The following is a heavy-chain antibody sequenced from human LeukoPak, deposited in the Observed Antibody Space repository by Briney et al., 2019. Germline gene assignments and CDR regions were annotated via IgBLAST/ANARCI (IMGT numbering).Heavy chain of an antibody. CDR2: ISAYNGNT. CDR3: ARDRSDVLLWFGELSGAFDI. Sequence: ASVKVSCKASGYTFTSYGISWVRQAPGQGLEWMGWISAYNGNTNYAQKLQGRVTMTTDTSTSTAYMELRSLRPDDTAVYYCARDRSDVLLWFGELSGAFDIWGQGTMVTVSS. J-gene: IGHJ3*02. V-gene: IGHV1-18*01. CDR1: GYTFTSYG. D-gene: IGHD3-10*01.